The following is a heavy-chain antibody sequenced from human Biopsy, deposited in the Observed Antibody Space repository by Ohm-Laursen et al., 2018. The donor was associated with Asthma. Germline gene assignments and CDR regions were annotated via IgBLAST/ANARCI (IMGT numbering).Heavy chain of an antibody. Sequence: SLGLSCIPSGFTLRSYAMHWVRQAPGKGMEWVAVGGSYYDGGLKYYADSVNGRFPVSRDDSKNTLYLQMNSLRPDDTAVYYCARDVMEWYLPAFDFWGQGTLVTVSS. J-gene: IGHJ4*02. D-gene: IGHD3-3*01. V-gene: IGHV3-30-3*01. CDR2: GGSYYDGGLK. CDR3: ARDVMEWYLPAFDF. CDR1: GFTLRSYA.